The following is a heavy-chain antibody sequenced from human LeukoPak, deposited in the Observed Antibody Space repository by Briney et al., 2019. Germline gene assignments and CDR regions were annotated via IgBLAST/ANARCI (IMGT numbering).Heavy chain of an antibody. Sequence: PGRSLRLSCAASGFTFDDYAMDWVRQAPGKGLEWVSGISWNSGSIGYADSVKGRFTISRDNAKNSLYLQMNSLRAEDTALYYCAKDFAHDYYDSSARGAFDIWGQGTMVTVSS. V-gene: IGHV3-9*01. CDR3: AKDFAHDYYDSSARGAFDI. CDR1: GFTFDDYA. CDR2: ISWNSGSI. J-gene: IGHJ3*02. D-gene: IGHD3-22*01.